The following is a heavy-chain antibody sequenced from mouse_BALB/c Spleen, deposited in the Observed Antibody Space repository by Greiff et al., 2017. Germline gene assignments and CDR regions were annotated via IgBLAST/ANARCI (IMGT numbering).Heavy chain of an antibody. D-gene: IGHD3-3*01. J-gene: IGHJ4*01. CDR1: GYTFTDYN. CDR3: ARTRTSYAMDY. CDR2: INPNNGGT. V-gene: IGHV1-18*01. Sequence: EVKLMESGPELVKPGASVKIPCKASGYTFTDYNMDWVKQSHGKSLEWIGDINPNNGGTIYNQKFKGKATLTVDKSSSTAYMELRSLTSEDTAVYYCARTRTSYAMDYWGQGTSVTVSS.